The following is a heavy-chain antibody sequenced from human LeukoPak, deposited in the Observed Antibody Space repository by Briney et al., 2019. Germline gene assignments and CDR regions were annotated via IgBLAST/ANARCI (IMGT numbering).Heavy chain of an antibody. CDR3: AKGYCRGNSCYDDRGAFDY. CDR2: IYTSGST. J-gene: IGHJ4*02. D-gene: IGHD2-2*01. CDR1: GGSFSGYY. Sequence: SETLSLTCAVYGGSFSGYYWSWIRQPAGKGLEWIGRIYTSGSTNYNPSLKSRVTISVDTSKNQFSLKLSSVTAADTAVYYCAKGYCRGNSCYDDRGAFDYWGQGTLVTVSS. V-gene: IGHV4-59*10.